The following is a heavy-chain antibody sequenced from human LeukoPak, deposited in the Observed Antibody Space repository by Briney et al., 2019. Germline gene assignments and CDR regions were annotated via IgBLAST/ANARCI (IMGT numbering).Heavy chain of an antibody. CDR2: TYYSGST. CDR3: ARVYDYGEYYFDY. D-gene: IGHD5/OR15-5a*01. CDR1: GGSNSSYY. V-gene: IGHV4-59*01. J-gene: IGHJ4*02. Sequence: SETLSLTCTVSGGSNSSYYWSWIRQPPGKGLEWIGYTYYSGSTNYNPSLKSRVTISVDTSKNQFSLKLSSVTAADTAVYYCARVYDYGEYYFDYWGQGTLVTVSS.